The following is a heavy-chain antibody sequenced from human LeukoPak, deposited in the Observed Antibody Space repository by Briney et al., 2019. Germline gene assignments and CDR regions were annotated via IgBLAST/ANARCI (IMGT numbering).Heavy chain of an antibody. CDR3: AKDRVIVGATLPDY. J-gene: IGHJ4*02. V-gene: IGHV3-53*05. CDR2: IYSGGST. D-gene: IGHD1-26*01. Sequence: GGSLRLSCAASGFTVSSNYMSWVRQAPGKGLEWVSVIYSGGSTYYADSVKGRFTISRDNSKNTLYLQMNSLRAEDTAVYYCAKDRVIVGATLPDYWGQGTLVTVSS. CDR1: GFTVSSNY.